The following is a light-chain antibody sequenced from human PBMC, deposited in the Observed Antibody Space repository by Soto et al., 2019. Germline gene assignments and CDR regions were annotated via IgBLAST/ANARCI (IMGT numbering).Light chain of an antibody. CDR1: QSVSSNY. CDR2: GAS. V-gene: IGKV3-20*01. Sequence: EIVLTQSPGILSLSPGERATLSCRASQSVSSNYLAWYQQKSGQAPRLLIYGASSRATGIPDRFSGSGSGTDFTLTISSLEPEDFAVYYCQQYGGSPRTFGQGTKVEIK. J-gene: IGKJ1*01. CDR3: QQYGGSPRT.